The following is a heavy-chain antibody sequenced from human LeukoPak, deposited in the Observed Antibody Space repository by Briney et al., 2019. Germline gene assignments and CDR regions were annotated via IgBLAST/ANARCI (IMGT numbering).Heavy chain of an antibody. CDR3: ARGGTVTTGYYFDY. CDR2: ISGTGSSI. Sequence: GGSLRLSCAASGFTFSTYEMNWVRQAPGKGLEWDSYISGTGSSIYSADSVKGRFTISRDNAKNSLYLQMNSLRAEDTAVYYCARGGTVTTGYYFDYWGQGTLVTVSS. V-gene: IGHV3-48*03. J-gene: IGHJ4*02. D-gene: IGHD4-17*01. CDR1: GFTFSTYE.